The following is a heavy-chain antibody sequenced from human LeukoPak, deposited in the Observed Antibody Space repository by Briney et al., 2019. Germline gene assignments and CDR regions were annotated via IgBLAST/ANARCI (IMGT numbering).Heavy chain of an antibody. CDR1: GVSFCGFY. CDR2: INYSVST. V-gene: IGHV4-34*01. Sequence: SETLSLTSAVYGVSFCGFYWSWIGQPPGQGREWSGEINYSVSTNHNTSLHRRVTISVESSKNQFSLKWSSVTAAATAVYCFGRLSWYYDFWRPRDYYSNYYMDVWGKGTTVTVSS. CDR3: GRLSWYYDFWRPRDYYSNYYMDV. D-gene: IGHD3-3*01. J-gene: IGHJ6*03.